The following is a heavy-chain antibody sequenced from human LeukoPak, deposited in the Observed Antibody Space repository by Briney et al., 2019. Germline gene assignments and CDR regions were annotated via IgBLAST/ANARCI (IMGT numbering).Heavy chain of an antibody. CDR1: GFTFSSYW. D-gene: IGHD4-23*01. V-gene: IGHV3-74*01. CDR2: INSDGSST. CDR3: ARGGNSAPSIDY. J-gene: IGHJ4*02. Sequence: GGSLRLSCAASGFTFSSYWMHWVRQAPGKGLVWVSRINSDGSSTSYADSVKGRFTISRDNVKNTLYLQMNSLRAEDTAVYYCARGGNSAPSIDYWGQGTLVTVSS.